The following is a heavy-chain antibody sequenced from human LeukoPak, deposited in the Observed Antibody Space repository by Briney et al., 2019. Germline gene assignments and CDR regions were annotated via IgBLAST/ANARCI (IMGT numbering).Heavy chain of an antibody. D-gene: IGHD3-10*01. Sequence: PSETLSLTCAVYGGSFSGYYWSWIRQPPGKGLXXIGEINHSGSTNYNPSLKSRVTISVDTSKNQFSLKLSSVTAADTAVYYCARAPYYYGSGSYSWGQGTLVTVSS. CDR1: GGSFSGYY. CDR2: INHSGST. CDR3: ARAPYYYGSGSYS. V-gene: IGHV4-34*01. J-gene: IGHJ4*02.